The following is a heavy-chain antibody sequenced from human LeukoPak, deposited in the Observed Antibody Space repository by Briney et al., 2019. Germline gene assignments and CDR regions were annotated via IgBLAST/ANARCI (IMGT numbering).Heavy chain of an antibody. D-gene: IGHD5-12*01. V-gene: IGHV4-4*07. CDR1: GGSISSYY. Sequence: ASETLSLTCTVSGGSISSYYWSWIRQPAGKGLEWIGRIYTSGNTNYNPSLESRVTMSLDTSRKQFSLRPRSVTAADTAVYYCARDSGYDLNCFDPWGQGTLVTVSS. CDR3: ARDSGYDLNCFDP. CDR2: IYTSGNT. J-gene: IGHJ5*02.